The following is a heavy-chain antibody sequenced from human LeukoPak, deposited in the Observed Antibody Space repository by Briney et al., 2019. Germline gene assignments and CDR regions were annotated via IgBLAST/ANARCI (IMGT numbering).Heavy chain of an antibody. V-gene: IGHV3-23*01. J-gene: IGHJ4*02. CDR2: ISGSGGST. CDR1: GFTFSSYA. CDR3: AKDRGRYYDSSGFYWGYYFDS. D-gene: IGHD3-22*01. Sequence: PGGSLRLSCAASGFTFSSYAMSWVRQAPGKGLEWVSAISGSGGSTYYADSVEGRFTISRDNSKNTLYLQMSSLRAEDTAVYYCAKDRGRYYDSSGFYWGYYFDSWGQGILVTVST.